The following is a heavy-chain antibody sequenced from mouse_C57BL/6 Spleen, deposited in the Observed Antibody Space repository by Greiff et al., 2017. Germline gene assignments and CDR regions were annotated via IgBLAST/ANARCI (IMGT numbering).Heavy chain of an antibody. J-gene: IGHJ1*03. CDR1: GYSITSGYY. CDR3: ASYYSNYAWYFDV. V-gene: IGHV3-6*01. D-gene: IGHD2-5*01. CDR2: ISYDGSN. Sequence: VQLKESGPGLVKPSQSLSLTCSVTGYSITSGYYWNWIRQFPGNKLEWMGYISYDGSNNYNPSLKNRISITRDTSKNQFFLKLNSVTTEDTATYYCASYYSNYAWYFDVWGTGTTVTVSS.